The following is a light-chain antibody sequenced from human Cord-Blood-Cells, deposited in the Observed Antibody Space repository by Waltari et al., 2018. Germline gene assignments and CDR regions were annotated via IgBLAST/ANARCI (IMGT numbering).Light chain of an antibody. CDR3: QQYGSSPT. Sequence: EIVLTQSPGNLSLSPGARATLSCRASQSVSSIYLAWYQQIPGQAPRLLIYGASSRANGIPDRFSGIGSGTDFTVSISRLEPEDFAVYSCQQYGSSPTFGQGTKVGIK. CDR1: QSVSSIY. CDR2: GAS. V-gene: IGKV3-20*01. J-gene: IGKJ1*01.